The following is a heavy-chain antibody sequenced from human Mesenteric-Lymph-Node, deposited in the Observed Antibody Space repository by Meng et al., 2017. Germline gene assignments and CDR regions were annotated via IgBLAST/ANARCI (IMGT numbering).Heavy chain of an antibody. CDR2: ISATGGST. J-gene: IGHJ6*02. D-gene: IGHD3-3*01. CDR1: GFTFSSYA. V-gene: IGHV3-23*01. CDR3: AKSTSTYDFWSGTSYYYYYGMDV. Sequence: LSLTCAASGFTFSSYAMSWVRQAPGKGLEWVSAISATGGSTYYADSVHGRFTLSRDSSKNTMHLQMNSLRGEDTAVYYCAKSTSTYDFWSGTSYYYYYGMDVWGQGTTVTVSS.